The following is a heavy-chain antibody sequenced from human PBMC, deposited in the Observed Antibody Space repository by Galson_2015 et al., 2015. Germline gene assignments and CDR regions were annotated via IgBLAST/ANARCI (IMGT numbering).Heavy chain of an antibody. CDR3: AKDRCSGGSCYEFDY. CDR2: ISGSGGST. Sequence: SLRLSCAASGFTFSSYAMSWVRQAPGKGLEWVSAISGSGGSTYYADSVKGRFTISRDNSKNTLYLQMNGLRAEDTAVYYCAKDRCSGGSCYEFDYWGQGTLVTVSS. CDR1: GFTFSSYA. D-gene: IGHD2-15*01. J-gene: IGHJ4*02. V-gene: IGHV3-23*01.